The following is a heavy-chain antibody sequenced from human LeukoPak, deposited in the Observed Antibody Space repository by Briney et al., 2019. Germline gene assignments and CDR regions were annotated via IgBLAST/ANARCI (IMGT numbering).Heavy chain of an antibody. Sequence: PGGSLRLSCAASGFTFSSYAMSWVRQAPGKGLEWVSAISDSGGSTYYADSVKGRFTVSRDNSKNTLYLRMNSLRAEDTAVYYCAKDRVSPDYWGQGTLVTVSS. J-gene: IGHJ4*02. CDR1: GFTFSSYA. D-gene: IGHD2-8*01. V-gene: IGHV3-23*01. CDR2: ISDSGGST. CDR3: AKDRVSPDY.